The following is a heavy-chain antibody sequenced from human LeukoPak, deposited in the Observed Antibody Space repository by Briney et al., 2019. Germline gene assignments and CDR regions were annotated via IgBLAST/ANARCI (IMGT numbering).Heavy chain of an antibody. D-gene: IGHD3-22*01. V-gene: IGHV3-74*01. Sequence: GGSLRLSCAASGFTFSSYWMRWVRQAPGKGLVWVSRINSDGSSTSYADSVKGRFTISRDNAKNTLYLQMNSLRAEDTAVYYCARAPYYDSSGCDYWGQGTLVTVSS. J-gene: IGHJ4*02. CDR3: ARAPYYDSSGCDY. CDR1: GFTFSSYW. CDR2: INSDGSST.